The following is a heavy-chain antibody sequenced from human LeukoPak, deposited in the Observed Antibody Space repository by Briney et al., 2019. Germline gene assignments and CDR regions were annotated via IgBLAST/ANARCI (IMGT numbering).Heavy chain of an antibody. D-gene: IGHD6-13*01. CDR1: GYTFTGYY. CDR3: ARTKYSSSSVEDGMDV. J-gene: IGHJ6*02. Sequence: GASVKVSCKASGYTFTGYYMHWVRQAPGQGLEWMGWINPNSGGTNYAQKFQGRVTMTRDTSISTAYMELSRLRSGDTAVYYCARTKYSSSSVEDGMDVWGQGTTVTVSS. V-gene: IGHV1-2*02. CDR2: INPNSGGT.